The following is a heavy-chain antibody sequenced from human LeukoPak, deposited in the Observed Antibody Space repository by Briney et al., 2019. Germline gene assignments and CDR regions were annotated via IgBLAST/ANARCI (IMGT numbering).Heavy chain of an antibody. CDR1: GFTFSSYA. J-gene: IGHJ6*03. Sequence: GGSLRLSCAAPGFTFSSYAMSWVRQAPGKGLEWVSAISGSGGSTYYADSVKGRFAISRDNSKNTLYLQMNSLRAEDTAVYYCAKSGTSLNYYYYYVDVWGKGTTVTVSS. CDR3: AKSGTSLNYYYYYVDV. CDR2: ISGSGGST. V-gene: IGHV3-23*01. D-gene: IGHD6-13*01.